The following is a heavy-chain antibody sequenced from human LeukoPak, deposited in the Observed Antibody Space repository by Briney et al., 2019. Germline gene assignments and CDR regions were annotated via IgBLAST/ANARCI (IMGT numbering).Heavy chain of an antibody. Sequence: PGGSLTLPCAASGFTFSDYYMSWLRQAPGKGLEWVSYISSSGSTIYSADSVKGRFTISRDNAKNSLYLQMHSLRAEHTAVYYCARDRAYSSGGNWFDPWGQGTLVTVSS. J-gene: IGHJ5*02. CDR2: ISSSGSTI. V-gene: IGHV3-11*01. CDR3: ARDRAYSSGGNWFDP. CDR1: GFTFSDYY. D-gene: IGHD6-19*01.